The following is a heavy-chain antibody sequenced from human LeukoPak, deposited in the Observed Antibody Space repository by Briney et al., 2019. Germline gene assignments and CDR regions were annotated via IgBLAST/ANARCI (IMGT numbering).Heavy chain of an antibody. J-gene: IGHJ3*02. Sequence: SETLSLTCTVSGGSIDNYFWSWIRQPPGKGHEWIGYIYYSGRTNYNPSLESRVTISVDTSKNQFSLKLTSVNAADTAVYYCARPQSHRRDAFDIWGQGTMVTVSS. CDR1: GGSIDNYF. CDR2: IYYSGRT. V-gene: IGHV4-59*08. CDR3: ARPQSHRRDAFDI.